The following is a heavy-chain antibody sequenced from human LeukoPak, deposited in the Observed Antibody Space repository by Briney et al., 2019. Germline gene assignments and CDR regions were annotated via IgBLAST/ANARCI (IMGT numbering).Heavy chain of an antibody. D-gene: IGHD5-18*01. Sequence: GGSLRLSCAASGFTFRSHWMTWIRQARGKGLEGVANIKQDGREKYYVDSVKGRFTITRDNAKNALYLQMNSLRSEDTAVYYCARDTGGGYSCYDCWGQGTLVTVSS. CDR2: IKQDGREK. J-gene: IGHJ4*02. CDR1: GFTFRSHW. CDR3: ARDTGGGYSCYDC. V-gene: IGHV3-7*01.